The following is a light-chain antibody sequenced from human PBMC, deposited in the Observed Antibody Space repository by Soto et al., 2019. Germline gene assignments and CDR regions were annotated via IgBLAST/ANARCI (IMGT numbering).Light chain of an antibody. CDR3: QQPISFPIT. CDR2: AAS. Sequence: IQMTQSPSSLSASVVDKVTLTCRASQDLTSWLAWYQQKPVKAPKLLISAASSLQSGVPSRFSGSGSGTDFTLTIRSLQPEDFATYYCQQPISFPITFGQGTRLAIK. J-gene: IGKJ5*01. CDR1: QDLTSW. V-gene: IGKV1D-12*01.